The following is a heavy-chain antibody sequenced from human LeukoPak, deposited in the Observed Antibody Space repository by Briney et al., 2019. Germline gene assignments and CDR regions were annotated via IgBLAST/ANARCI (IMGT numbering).Heavy chain of an antibody. D-gene: IGHD5-18*01. Sequence: PGGSLRLSCAASGFTFSSYSMNWVRQAPGKGLEWVSSISSSSSYIYYADSVKGRFTISRDNAKNSLYLQMNSLRAEDTAVYYCARDKCGYRDGTRGPLDYWGRGTLVTVSP. CDR3: ARDKCGYRDGTRGPLDY. CDR2: ISSSSSYI. J-gene: IGHJ4*02. V-gene: IGHV3-21*01. CDR1: GFTFSSYS.